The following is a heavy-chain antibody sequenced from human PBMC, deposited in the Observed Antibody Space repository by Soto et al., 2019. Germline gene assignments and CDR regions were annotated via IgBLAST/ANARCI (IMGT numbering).Heavy chain of an antibody. CDR1: GGAINDHY. J-gene: IGHJ4*02. V-gene: IGHV4-59*11. CDR3: ARVRTGYFDY. D-gene: IGHD3-9*01. Sequence: QVQLQESGPGLVKPSETLSLTCTLSGGAINDHYWSFIRQPPGKGLEWIGYIYYNGNTNYNPSLESRVTNSVDRARNQFSLRLTSLTAADTAGDYCARVRTGYFDYWGRGALVTVSS. CDR2: IYYNGNT.